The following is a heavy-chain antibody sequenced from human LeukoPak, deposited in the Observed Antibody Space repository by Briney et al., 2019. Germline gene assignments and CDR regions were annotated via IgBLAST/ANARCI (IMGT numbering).Heavy chain of an antibody. CDR1: GFTFDDYA. D-gene: IGHD6-6*01. CDR3: AKDRSSSSSGYFDY. J-gene: IGHJ4*02. V-gene: IGHV3-9*03. Sequence: PGGSLRLSCAASGFTFDDYAMHWVRQAPGKGLEWVSGISWNSGSIGYADSVKGRFTISRDNAKNSLYLQMNSLRAEDMALYYCAKDRSSSSSGYFDYWGQGTLVTVSS. CDR2: ISWNSGSI.